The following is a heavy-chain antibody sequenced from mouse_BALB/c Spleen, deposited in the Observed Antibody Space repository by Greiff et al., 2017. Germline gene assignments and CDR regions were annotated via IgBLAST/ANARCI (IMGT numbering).Heavy chain of an antibody. CDR3: NAGGGNYTFAY. V-gene: IGHV14-4*02. CDR2: IDPENGDT. CDR1: GYTFTSYW. J-gene: IGHJ3*01. Sequence: VQLKESGAELAKPGASVKMSCKASGYTFTSYWMHWVKQRPEQGLEWIGWIDPENGDTEYTPKFQGKATMTADTSSNTAYLQLSSLTSEDTAVYYCNAGGGNYTFAYWGQGTLVTVSA. D-gene: IGHD2-1*01.